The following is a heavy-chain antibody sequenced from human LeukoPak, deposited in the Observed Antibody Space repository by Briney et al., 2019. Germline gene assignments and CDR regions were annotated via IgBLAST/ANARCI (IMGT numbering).Heavy chain of an antibody. CDR1: GYTFTSYD. D-gene: IGHD2-2*01. J-gene: IGHJ5*02. CDR3: AGARRCVSTSCYSYNWFDP. Sequence: ASVKVSCKASGYTFTSYDINWVRQATGQGLEWMGWMNPNSGNTGYAQKFQGRVTITRNTSISTAYIELSSLRSEDTAVYYCAGARRCVSTSCYSYNWFDPWGQGTLVTVSS. CDR2: MNPNSGNT. V-gene: IGHV1-8*03.